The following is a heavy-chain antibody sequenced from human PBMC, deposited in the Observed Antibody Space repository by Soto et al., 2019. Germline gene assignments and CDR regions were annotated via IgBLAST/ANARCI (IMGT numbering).Heavy chain of an antibody. CDR2: ISYDGSNK. V-gene: IGHV3-30*03. Sequence: PGGSLRLSCAASGFTFSNYGMHWVRQAPGKGLEWVAVISYDGSNKYYADSVKGRFTISRDNSKNTLYLQMNSLRAEDTAVYYCATSNWLDPWGQGTLVTVSS. J-gene: IGHJ5*02. CDR3: ATSNWLDP. CDR1: GFTFSNYG.